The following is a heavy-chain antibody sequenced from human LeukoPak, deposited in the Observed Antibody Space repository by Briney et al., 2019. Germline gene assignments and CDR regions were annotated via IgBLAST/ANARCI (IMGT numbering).Heavy chain of an antibody. CDR1: GYTFTGYY. J-gene: IGHJ6*02. CDR2: SKPNSGGT. Sequence: ASVKVSCMASGYTFTGYYMHWVRQAPGQGLEWMGWSKPNSGGTNYAQKFQGRVTMTRDTSISTAYMELSRLRSDDTAVYYCARDRSGYYFRVGYYGMDVWGQGTTVTVSS. D-gene: IGHD3-22*01. V-gene: IGHV1-2*02. CDR3: ARDRSGYYFRVGYYGMDV.